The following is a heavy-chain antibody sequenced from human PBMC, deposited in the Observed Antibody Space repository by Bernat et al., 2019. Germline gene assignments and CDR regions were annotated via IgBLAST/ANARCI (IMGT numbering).Heavy chain of an antibody. CDR3: ALLEGGSGGSCYSRYGMDV. CDR1: GFSLSTSGMC. Sequence: QVTLRESGPALVKPTQTLTLTCTFSGFSLSTSGMCVSWICQPPGKALEWLARIDWDDDKYYSTSLKTRLTISKDTSKNQVVLTMTNMDPVDTATYYCALLEGGSGGSCYSRYGMDVWGQGTTVTVSS. D-gene: IGHD2-15*01. CDR2: IDWDDDK. J-gene: IGHJ6*02. V-gene: IGHV2-70*15.